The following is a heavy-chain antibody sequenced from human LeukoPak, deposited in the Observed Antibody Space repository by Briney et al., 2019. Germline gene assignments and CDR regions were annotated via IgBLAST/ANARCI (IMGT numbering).Heavy chain of an antibody. CDR3: AKHYGSGTYYNYFTY. J-gene: IGHJ4*02. D-gene: IGHD3-10*01. Sequence: GGSLRLSCAASGFTFSSYAMSWVRQAPGKGLEWVSSISGSGGRTYYADFVKGRFTISRDNSENTLFLQMSSLRAEDTATYYCAKHYGSGTYYNYFTYCGQGTLVSVSS. CDR1: GFTFSSYA. V-gene: IGHV3-23*01. CDR2: ISGSGGRT.